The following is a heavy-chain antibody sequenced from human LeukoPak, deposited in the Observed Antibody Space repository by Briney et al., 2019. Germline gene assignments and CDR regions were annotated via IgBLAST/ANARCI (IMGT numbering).Heavy chain of an antibody. CDR3: AREPYYYDSSGYYPGGYVDY. V-gene: IGHV1-18*01. CDR1: GYTFTSYG. Sequence: GASVKVSCKASGYTFTSYGISWVRQAPGQGLEWMGWISAYNGNTNYAQKLQGRVTMTTDTSTSTAYMELRSLRSDDTAVYYCAREPYYYDSSGYYPGGYVDYWGQGTLVTVSS. D-gene: IGHD3-22*01. CDR2: ISAYNGNT. J-gene: IGHJ4*02.